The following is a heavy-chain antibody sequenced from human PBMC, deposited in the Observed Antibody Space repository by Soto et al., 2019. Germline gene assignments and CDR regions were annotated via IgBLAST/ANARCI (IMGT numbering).Heavy chain of an antibody. Sequence: GGSLRLSCAASGFTFSSYWMHWVRQAPGKGLVWVSRINSDGSSTSYADSVKGRFTISRDNAKNTLYLQMNSLRAEDTAVYYCARAGALRYFDWEQIDYWGQGTLVTVSS. D-gene: IGHD3-9*01. V-gene: IGHV3-74*01. CDR3: ARAGALRYFDWEQIDY. CDR2: INSDGSST. J-gene: IGHJ4*02. CDR1: GFTFSSYW.